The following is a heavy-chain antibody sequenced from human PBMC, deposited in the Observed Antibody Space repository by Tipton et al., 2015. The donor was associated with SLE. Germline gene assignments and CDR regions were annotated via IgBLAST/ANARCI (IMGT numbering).Heavy chain of an antibody. D-gene: IGHD6-13*01. J-gene: IGHJ5*02. CDR3: ARVGGSSRGWFDP. Sequence: TLSLTCTVSGGSISSYYWSWIRQPPGKGLEWIGYIHHSGSTNYNPSLQSRVTISVDTSKNQFSLRLNSVIAADTAVYYCARVGGSSRGWFDPWGQGTLVTVSS. V-gene: IGHV4-59*08. CDR2: IHHSGST. CDR1: GGSISSYY.